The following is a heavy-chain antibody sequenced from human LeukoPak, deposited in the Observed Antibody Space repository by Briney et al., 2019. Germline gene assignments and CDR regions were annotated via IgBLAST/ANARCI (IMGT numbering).Heavy chain of an antibody. J-gene: IGHJ4*02. Sequence: GRSLSLSCEASGLTLSHYEMNWVRQAPGKGLEWISDISTTGAHTYNADSVKGRFTIARDNAKNSLFLQLDSLRDDDTDTYYGARYFFLRSFGVIVHFDYWGQGVLITVSS. CDR2: ISTTGAHT. V-gene: IGHV3-48*03. CDR3: ARYFFLRSFGVIVHFDY. D-gene: IGHD3-3*01. CDR1: GLTLSHYE.